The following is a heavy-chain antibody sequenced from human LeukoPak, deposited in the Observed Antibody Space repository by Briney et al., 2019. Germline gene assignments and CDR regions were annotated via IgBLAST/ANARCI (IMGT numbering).Heavy chain of an antibody. D-gene: IGHD2-21*02. Sequence: SETLSLTCTVSDYSINSGYYWGWIRQPPGRGLEWIGSIYHSGTSYYNPSLKSRVTISLDTSKNQFSLKLSSVTAADTAVYYCARDTPDRDWGVTDDAFDIWGQGTMVTVSS. CDR2: IYHSGTS. CDR3: ARDTPDRDWGVTDDAFDI. V-gene: IGHV4-38-2*02. J-gene: IGHJ3*02. CDR1: DYSINSGYY.